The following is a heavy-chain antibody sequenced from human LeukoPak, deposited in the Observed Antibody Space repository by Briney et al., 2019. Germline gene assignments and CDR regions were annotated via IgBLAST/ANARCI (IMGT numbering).Heavy chain of an antibody. J-gene: IGHJ4*02. CDR1: GGSFSGYY. CDR2: INHSGST. V-gene: IGHV4-34*01. CDR3: AIGVPAAPFDY. Sequence: SETLSLTCAVYGGSFSGYYWSWIRQPPGKGLEWIGEINHSGSTNYNPSLKSRVTISVDTSKNQFSLKLSSVTAADTAVYYCAIGVPAAPFDYWGQGTLVTVSS. D-gene: IGHD2-2*01.